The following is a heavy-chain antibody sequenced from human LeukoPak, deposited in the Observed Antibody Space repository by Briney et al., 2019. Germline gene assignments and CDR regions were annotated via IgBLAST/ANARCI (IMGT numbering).Heavy chain of an antibody. D-gene: IGHD6-19*01. J-gene: IGHJ4*02. V-gene: IGHV4-39*01. CDR2: IYYSGST. Sequence: SETLSLTCTVSGGSISSSSYYWGWVRQPPGTGLEWLGSIYYSGSTYYNPSLKSRVTISVDTSKNQFSLKLSSVTAADTAVYYCASNVAEIDYWGQGTLVTVSS. CDR1: GGSISSSSYY. CDR3: ASNVAEIDY.